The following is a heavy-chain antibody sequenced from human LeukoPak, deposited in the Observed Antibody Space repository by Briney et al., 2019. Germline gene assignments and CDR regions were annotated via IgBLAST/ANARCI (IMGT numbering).Heavy chain of an antibody. CDR2: IDRDGSRI. CDR3: VRGNDYGGPHY. J-gene: IGHJ4*02. D-gene: IGHD4-23*01. V-gene: IGHV3-74*01. CDR1: GFTFSNYW. Sequence: GGSLRLPCAASGFTFSNYWMSWVRQAPGKGLVWVSRIDRDGSRINYADSVKGRFTISRDNGKNTLFLQMNSLRAEDAAVYYCVRGNDYGGPHYWGQGTLVTVSS.